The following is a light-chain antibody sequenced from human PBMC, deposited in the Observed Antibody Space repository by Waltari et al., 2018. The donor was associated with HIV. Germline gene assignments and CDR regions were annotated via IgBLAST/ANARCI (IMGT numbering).Light chain of an antibody. V-gene: IGKV1-33*01. CDR1: QDISNY. CDR3: QQYDNLPLT. J-gene: IGKJ4*01. Sequence: DIQMTQSPSSLSASVGDRVTITCQASQDISNYLNWYQQKPGKAPKLLIYDASNLETGVPSRFNGSGSGTDFTFTISSLQPEDIATYYCQQYDNLPLTFGGGTKVEIK. CDR2: DAS.